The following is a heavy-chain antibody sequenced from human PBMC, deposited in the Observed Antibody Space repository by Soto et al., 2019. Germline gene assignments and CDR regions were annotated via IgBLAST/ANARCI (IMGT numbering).Heavy chain of an antibody. CDR1: GFTFSDHY. D-gene: IGHD6-13*01. CDR2: IGGDVPTI. CDR3: ARDKSGGKSWYGWFDP. V-gene: IGHV3-11*01. J-gene: IGHJ5*02. Sequence: PXASLRLSFTVSGFTFSDHYVSWIGQAPGKGLEWLAYIGGDVPTIYYADSVKGRFTVSRDDANDSMHLQINSLRDDDTAVYYCARDKSGGKSWYGWFDPWGQGTLVTVSS.